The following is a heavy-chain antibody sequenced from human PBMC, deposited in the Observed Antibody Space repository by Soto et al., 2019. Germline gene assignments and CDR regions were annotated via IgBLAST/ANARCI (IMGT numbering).Heavy chain of an antibody. V-gene: IGHV2-5*02. J-gene: IGHJ6*02. Sequence: QITLKESGPTLVKPTQTLTLTCTFSGFSLSTGGLGVGWIRQPPGEALEWLALIYWDDDKRYSPSLRSRLTITKDTSNTQXXLXMXXMDPVDTATYYCVHSRCGGDCLRSYSSHYYYGMDVWGQGTTVTVSS. CDR3: VHSRCGGDCLRSYSSHYYYGMDV. CDR2: IYWDDDK. D-gene: IGHD2-21*02. CDR1: GFSLSTGGLG.